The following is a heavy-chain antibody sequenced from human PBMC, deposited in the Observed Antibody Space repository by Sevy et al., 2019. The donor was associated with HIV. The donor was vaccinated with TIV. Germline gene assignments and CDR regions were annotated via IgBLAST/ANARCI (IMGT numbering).Heavy chain of an antibody. CDR1: GFALSNYYA. D-gene: IGHD4-17*01. CDR2: ISYHGSDK. CDR3: ARPRANYVDHYFFYAMDV. Sequence: GGSPRLSCAASGFALSNYYAMHWVRQAPGKGLEWVALISYHGSDKYYADSVKGRFTISRDNFKNTLYLQMNSLTTEDTAVYYCARPRANYVDHYFFYAMDVWGQGTTVTVSS. V-gene: IGHV3-30-3*01. J-gene: IGHJ6*02.